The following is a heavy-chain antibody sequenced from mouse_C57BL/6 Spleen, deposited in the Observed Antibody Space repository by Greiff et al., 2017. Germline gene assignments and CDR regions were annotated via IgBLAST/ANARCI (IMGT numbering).Heavy chain of an antibody. V-gene: IGHV1-63*01. CDR2: IYPGGGYT. CDR3: ATLRDYYAMDY. CDR1: GYTFTNYW. Sequence: VQLQQSGAELVRPGTSVKMSCKASGYTFTNYWIGWAKQRPGHGLEWIGDIYPGGGYTNHNEKFKGKATLTADKSSSTAYMQFSSLTSEDSAIYYCATLRDYYAMDYWGQGTSVTVSS. J-gene: IGHJ4*01. D-gene: IGHD1-1*01.